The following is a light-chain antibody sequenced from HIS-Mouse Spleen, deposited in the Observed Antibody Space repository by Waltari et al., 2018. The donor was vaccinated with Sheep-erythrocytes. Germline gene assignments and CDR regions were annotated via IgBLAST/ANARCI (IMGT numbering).Light chain of an antibody. J-gene: IGLJ3*02. CDR3: CSYAGSYTWV. V-gene: IGLV2-11*01. Sequence: QSALTQPASVSGSPGQPVTIACTGTRSDVGGKNYVSWNQQHPGEAPKLMVYDVSKRPSGVPDRFSGSKSGNTASLTISVLQAEDEADYYCCSYAGSYTWVFGGGTKLTVL. CDR2: DVS. CDR1: RSDVGGKNY.